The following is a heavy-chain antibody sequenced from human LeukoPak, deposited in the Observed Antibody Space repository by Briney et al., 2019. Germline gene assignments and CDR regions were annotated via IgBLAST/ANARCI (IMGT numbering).Heavy chain of an antibody. CDR3: GKTTVGYSSGRYPGWPVDY. Sequence: GGSLRLSCAASGFTFNSYAMYWVRQAPGKGLEWISGIFGSGGSPHYADSVKGRFTISRDNFQNTVYLQLGSLRVEDTAVYYCGKTTVGYSSGRYPGWPVDYWGQGTLVTVSS. CDR2: IFGSGGSP. D-gene: IGHD2-15*01. CDR1: GFTFNSYA. J-gene: IGHJ4*02. V-gene: IGHV3-23*01.